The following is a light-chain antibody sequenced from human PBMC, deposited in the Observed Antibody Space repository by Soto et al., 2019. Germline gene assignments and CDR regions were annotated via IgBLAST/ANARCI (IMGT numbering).Light chain of an antibody. Sequence: QSALPRVGSACGSHGQSGPINSTGTSSDVGAYNYVSWYQQLPGKAPKLIIYEVSKRPSGVPDRFSGSKSGNTASLTVSGLQAEDEADYYCTSYAGTYSFFYVFGTGTKVTVL. CDR1: SSDVGAYNY. CDR2: EVS. J-gene: IGLJ1*01. CDR3: TSYAGTYSFFYV. V-gene: IGLV2-8*01.